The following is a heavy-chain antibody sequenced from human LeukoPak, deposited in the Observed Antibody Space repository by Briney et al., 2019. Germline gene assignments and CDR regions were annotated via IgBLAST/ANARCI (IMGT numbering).Heavy chain of an antibody. D-gene: IGHD2-15*01. CDR2: IIPIFGAA. CDR1: GYTFTGYY. Sequence: GASVKVSCKASGYTFTGYYMHWVRQAPGQGLEWMGGIIPIFGAANYAQKFQGRVTITTDESTSTAYMELSSLRSEDTAVYYCARSFGSHYYYYYMDVWGKGTTVTVSS. J-gene: IGHJ6*03. CDR3: ARSFGSHYYYYYMDV. V-gene: IGHV1-69*05.